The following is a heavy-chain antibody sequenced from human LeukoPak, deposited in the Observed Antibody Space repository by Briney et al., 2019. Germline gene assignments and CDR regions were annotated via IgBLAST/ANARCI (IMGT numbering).Heavy chain of an antibody. CDR2: VSASGAST. Sequence: PGGSLRLSCAASGFSFSNYGMSWVRQAPGKGLERVSGVSASGASTYSEDSVKGRFIISRDNSKNTVFLQMNSLRAEDTAVYYCARQHTAWYVDYWGQGILVTVSS. D-gene: IGHD1-1*01. CDR1: GFSFSNYG. J-gene: IGHJ4*02. CDR3: ARQHTAWYVDY. V-gene: IGHV3-23*01.